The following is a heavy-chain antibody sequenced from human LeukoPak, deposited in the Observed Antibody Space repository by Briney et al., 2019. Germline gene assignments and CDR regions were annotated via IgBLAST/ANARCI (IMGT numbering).Heavy chain of an antibody. D-gene: IGHD6-13*01. Sequence: GGSQRLSCAASGFTYSDHYMTWLRQAPGEGLEWVSYISSGGSSTYYADSVKGRSTISRDNAKKSLYLQMNSLRAEDTAVYYCARDQYSSTNYGVFDHWGQGTLVTVSS. CDR1: GFTYSDHY. CDR3: ARDQYSSTNYGVFDH. CDR2: ISSGGSST. V-gene: IGHV3-11*01. J-gene: IGHJ4*02.